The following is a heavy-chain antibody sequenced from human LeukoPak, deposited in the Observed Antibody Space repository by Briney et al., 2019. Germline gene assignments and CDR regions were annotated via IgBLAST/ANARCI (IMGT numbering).Heavy chain of an antibody. V-gene: IGHV3-30*02. CDR1: GFTFSSYG. Sequence: PGGSLRPSCAASGFTFSSYGMYWVRQAPGKGLEWVAFVRCDGSNKYYADSVKGRFTISRDNSKNTLDLQMKSLRAEDTAVYYCAKGGGWSWSYHYHYMDVWGKGTTVTISS. D-gene: IGHD3-10*01. CDR2: VRCDGSNK. J-gene: IGHJ6*03. CDR3: AKGGGWSWSYHYHYMDV.